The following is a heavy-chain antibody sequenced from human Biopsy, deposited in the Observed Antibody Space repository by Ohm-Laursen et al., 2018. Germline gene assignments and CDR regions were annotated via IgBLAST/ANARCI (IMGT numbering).Heavy chain of an antibody. Sequence: GTLSLTCAVYGESFNGYYWSWIRQTPGKGLEWIGEINHSGRTNYNPSLKSRVTISVDTSKNQFSLKVRSVAAADTAVYYCVRGVDYYDPYHYYALDVWGQGTTVTVSS. V-gene: IGHV4-34*01. CDR2: INHSGRT. J-gene: IGHJ6*02. CDR1: GESFNGYY. D-gene: IGHD3-22*01. CDR3: VRGVDYYDPYHYYALDV.